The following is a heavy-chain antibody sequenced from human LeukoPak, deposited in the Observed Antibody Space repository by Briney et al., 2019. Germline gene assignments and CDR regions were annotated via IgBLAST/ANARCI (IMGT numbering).Heavy chain of an antibody. Sequence: PVKVSCKASGGTFSSYAISWVRQAPGQGLEWMGGIIPIFGTANYAQKFQGRVTITADESTSTAYMELSSLRSEDTAVYYCARDLHSSGGFDYWGQGTLVTVSS. CDR2: IIPIFGTA. D-gene: IGHD6-19*01. J-gene: IGHJ4*02. CDR1: GGTFSSYA. V-gene: IGHV1-69*13. CDR3: ARDLHSSGGFDY.